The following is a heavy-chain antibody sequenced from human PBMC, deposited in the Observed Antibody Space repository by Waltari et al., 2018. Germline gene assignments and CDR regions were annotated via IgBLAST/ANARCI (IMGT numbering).Heavy chain of an antibody. J-gene: IGHJ4*02. CDR2: ISGSGGST. Sequence: EVRLLVSGGGLVQPGGSLRISCAASGFTFRSYAMIWVSQAPGKGLEWVSAISGSGGSTYYADSVKGRFTISRDNSKNTLYLQMNSLRAEDTAVYYCATSWSQLPYYFDYWGQGTLVTVSS. D-gene: IGHD1-26*01. CDR1: GFTFRSYA. V-gene: IGHV3-23*01. CDR3: ATSWSQLPYYFDY.